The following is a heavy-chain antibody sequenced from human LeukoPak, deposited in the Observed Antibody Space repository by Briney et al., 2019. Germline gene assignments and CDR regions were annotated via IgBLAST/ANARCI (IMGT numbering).Heavy chain of an antibody. Sequence: KSSETLSLTCAVYGGSFSGYYWSWVRQPPGKGLERIGEINHSGSTNYNPSLKSRVTISVDTSKNQFSLKLSSVTAADTAVYYCARGPRGSSQLFDYWGQGTLVTVSS. CDR3: ARGPRGSSQLFDY. V-gene: IGHV4-34*01. J-gene: IGHJ4*02. CDR1: GGSFSGYY. CDR2: INHSGST. D-gene: IGHD1-26*01.